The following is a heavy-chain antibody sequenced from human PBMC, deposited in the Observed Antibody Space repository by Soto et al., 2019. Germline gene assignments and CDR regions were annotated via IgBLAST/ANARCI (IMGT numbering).Heavy chain of an antibody. CDR1: GFTFSDYY. Sequence: GGSLRLSCAASGFTFSDYYMSWIRQAPGKGLEWVSYISGGASYAIYTDSVKGRFTISRNNAKNSLYLQMNSLRAEDTGIYYCARDSSVVPRPIDYWGQGTLVTVSS. J-gene: IGHJ4*02. D-gene: IGHD2-15*01. V-gene: IGHV3-11*06. CDR2: ISGGASYA. CDR3: ARDSSVVPRPIDY.